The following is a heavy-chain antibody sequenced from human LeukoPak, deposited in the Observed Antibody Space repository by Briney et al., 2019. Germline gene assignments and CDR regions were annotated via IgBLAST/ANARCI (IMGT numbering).Heavy chain of an antibody. CDR2: IYTSGST. V-gene: IGHV4-61*02. CDR3: ARLYQLLWRGAFDI. D-gene: IGHD2-2*01. J-gene: IGHJ3*02. Sequence: SETLSLTCTVSGGSISSSSYYWSWIRQPAGKGLEWIGRIYTSGSTNYNPSHKSRVTISVDTSKNQFSLKLSSVTAADTAVYYCARLYQLLWRGAFDIWGQGTLVTVSS. CDR1: GGSISSSSYY.